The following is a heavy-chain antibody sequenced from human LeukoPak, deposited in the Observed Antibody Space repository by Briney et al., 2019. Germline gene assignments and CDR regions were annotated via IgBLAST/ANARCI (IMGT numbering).Heavy chain of an antibody. CDR3: AKDGSWLGPYMDV. CDR2: IWYDGSNK. J-gene: IGHJ6*03. Sequence: GGSLRHSCAASGFTFRSYGMHWVRQAPGKGLEWVAVIWYDGSNKYYADSVKGRFTISRDNSKNTLYLQMNSLRAEDTAVYYCAKDGSWLGPYMDVWSKGTTVTASS. CDR1: GFTFRSYG. V-gene: IGHV3-33*06. D-gene: IGHD3-9*01.